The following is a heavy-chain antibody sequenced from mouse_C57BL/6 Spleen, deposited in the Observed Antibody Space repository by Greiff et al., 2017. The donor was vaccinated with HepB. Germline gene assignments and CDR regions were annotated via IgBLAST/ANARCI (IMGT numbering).Heavy chain of an antibody. V-gene: IGHV1-82*01. D-gene: IGHD1-1*02. CDR2: IYPGDGDT. J-gene: IGHJ2*01. CDR1: GYAFSSSW. CDR3: AREEDYSTDY. Sequence: VQLQQSGPELVKPGASVKISCKASGYAFSSSWMNWVKQRPGKGLEWIGRIYPGDGDTNYNGKFKGKGTLTADKSSSTAYMQLSSLTSEDSAVYFCAREEDYSTDYLDQGTTLTVSS.